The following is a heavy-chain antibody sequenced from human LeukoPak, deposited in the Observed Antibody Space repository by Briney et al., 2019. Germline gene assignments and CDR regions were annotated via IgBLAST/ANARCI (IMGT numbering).Heavy chain of an antibody. D-gene: IGHD5-12*01. CDR1: GYTFTNYW. CDR2: IDPSDSYT. V-gene: IGHV5-10-1*01. Sequence: GESLKISCKGSGYTFTNYWISWLRQMPGKRLEWMGRIDPSDSYTNYNPSFRGHIAISADKSSSTAYLHWSSLKASDTAMYFCARQYSGYDYYFDYWGQGILVTVSS. CDR3: ARQYSGYDYYFDY. J-gene: IGHJ4*02.